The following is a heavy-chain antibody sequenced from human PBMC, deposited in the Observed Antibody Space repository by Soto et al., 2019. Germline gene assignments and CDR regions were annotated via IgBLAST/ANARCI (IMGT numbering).Heavy chain of an antibody. CDR1: GGSFSGYY. D-gene: IGHD3-22*01. Sequence: PSETLSLTCAVYGGSFSGYYWSWIRQPPGKGLEWIGEINHSGSTNYNPSLKSRVTISVDTSKNQFSLKLSSVTAADTAVYYCARGFPYYYDSSGYYDYWGQGTLVTVYS. J-gene: IGHJ4*02. CDR3: ARGFPYYYDSSGYYDY. V-gene: IGHV4-34*01. CDR2: INHSGST.